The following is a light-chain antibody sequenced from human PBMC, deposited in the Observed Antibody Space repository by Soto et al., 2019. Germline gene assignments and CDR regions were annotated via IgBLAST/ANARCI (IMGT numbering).Light chain of an antibody. CDR2: AAS. J-gene: IGKJ1*01. V-gene: IGKV1-27*01. CDR1: QGISNY. Sequence: DIQMTQSPSSLSGSVGDSVTITCRASQGISNYLAWYQQRPGKAPTLLIYAASTLQSGVPSRFSGSGSGTDFTLTISSLQPEDVATYYCQRYNNAPRTFGQATKVEIK. CDR3: QRYNNAPRT.